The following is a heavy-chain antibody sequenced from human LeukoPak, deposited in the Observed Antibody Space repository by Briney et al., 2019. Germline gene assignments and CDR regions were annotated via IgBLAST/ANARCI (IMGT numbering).Heavy chain of an antibody. V-gene: IGHV1-18*01. J-gene: IGHJ4*02. Sequence: ASVKVSCKASGYTFTSYGISWVRQAPGQGHEWMGWISAYNGNTNYAQKLQGRVTMTTDTSTSTAYMELRSLRSDDTAVYYCATQHSGSYYFDYWGQGTLVTVSS. CDR3: ATQHSGSYYFDY. CDR2: ISAYNGNT. D-gene: IGHD1-26*01. CDR1: GYTFTSYG.